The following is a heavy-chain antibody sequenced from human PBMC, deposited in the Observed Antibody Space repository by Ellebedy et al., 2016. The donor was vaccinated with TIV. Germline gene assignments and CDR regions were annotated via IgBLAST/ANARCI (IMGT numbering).Heavy chain of an antibody. D-gene: IGHD3-9*01. CDR3: ARDDEYGYILTGYKSLPDY. CDR1: GFTFSSYA. Sequence: PGGSLRLSCAASGFTFSSYAMSWIRQAPGKGLEWVSAISGSGGSTYYADSVKGRFTISRDNSKNTLYLQMNSLRAEDTAVYYCARDDEYGYILTGYKSLPDYWGQGTLVTVSS. J-gene: IGHJ4*02. CDR2: ISGSGGST. V-gene: IGHV3-23*01.